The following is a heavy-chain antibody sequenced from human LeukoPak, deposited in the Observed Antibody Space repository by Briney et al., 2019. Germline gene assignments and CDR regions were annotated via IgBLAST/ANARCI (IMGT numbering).Heavy chain of an antibody. CDR2: INWKGDRT. D-gene: IGHD6-13*01. V-gene: IGHV3-20*04. CDR1: GFTFDDYG. Sequence: GGSLRLSCAASGFTFDDYGMSWVRQVAGKGLEWVSTINWKGDRTYYVDSVKGRFTISRDNSKNTLYLQMNSLRAEDTAVYYXXXXGYGYSSSWYLMYYYYYMDVWGKGTTVTVSS. J-gene: IGHJ6*03. CDR3: XXXGYGYSSSWYLMYYYYYMDV.